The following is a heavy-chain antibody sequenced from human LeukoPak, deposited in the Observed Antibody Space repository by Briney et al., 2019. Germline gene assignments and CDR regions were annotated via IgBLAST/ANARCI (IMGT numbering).Heavy chain of an antibody. CDR3: ARNSDSGYDYPNWFDP. D-gene: IGHD5-12*01. V-gene: IGHV4-59*01. Sequence: PSETLSLTCTVSGGSISSYYWSWIRQPPGKGLEWIGYIYYSGSTNYNSSLKSRVTISVDTSKNQFSLKLSSVTAADTAVYYCARNSDSGYDYPNWFDPWGQGTLVTVSS. CDR2: IYYSGST. J-gene: IGHJ5*02. CDR1: GGSISSYY.